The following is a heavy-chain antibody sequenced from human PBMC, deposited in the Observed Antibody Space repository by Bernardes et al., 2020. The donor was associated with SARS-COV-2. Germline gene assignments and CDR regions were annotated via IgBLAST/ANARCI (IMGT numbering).Heavy chain of an antibody. CDR1: GFTFSSFW. CDR2: IMEDGSDK. CDR3: ARRAAPDF. Sequence: GGSLRLSCAASGFTFSSFWMSWIRPAPGKGLEWVANIMEDGSDKYCADSVKGRFTISRDNPQNSLFLQMNSLGVEDTAVYYCARRAAPDFWSQGTLVTVSS. V-gene: IGHV3-7*01. J-gene: IGHJ4*02.